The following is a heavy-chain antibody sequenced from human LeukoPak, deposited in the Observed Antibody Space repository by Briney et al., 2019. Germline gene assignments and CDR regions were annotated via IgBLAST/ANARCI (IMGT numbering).Heavy chain of an antibody. CDR3: ARDWFHAIDY. CDR1: GFTFSDTW. V-gene: IGHV3-74*01. J-gene: IGHJ4*02. D-gene: IGHD2/OR15-2a*01. CDR2: IRSDGSDA. Sequence: GGSLRLSCAASGFTFSDTWMHWVRQAPGKGLVWVSRIRSDGSDARYAESVKGRFTISRDNAKNTLYLQMNSLRDEDTAVSYCARDWFHAIDYWGQGTLVTVSS.